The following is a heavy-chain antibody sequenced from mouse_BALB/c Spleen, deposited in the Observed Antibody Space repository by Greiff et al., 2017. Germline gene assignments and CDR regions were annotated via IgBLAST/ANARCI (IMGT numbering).Heavy chain of an antibody. CDR1: GYTFTSYW. CDR3: ARSVITTVVKGAWFAY. J-gene: IGHJ3*01. Sequence: QVQLKQSGAELAKPGASVKMSCKASGYTFTSYWMHWVKQRPGQGLEWIGYINPSTGYTEYNQKFKDKATLTADKSSSTAYMQLSSLTSGDSAVYYCARSVITTVVKGAWFAYWGQGTLVTVSA. CDR2: INPSTGYT. V-gene: IGHV1-7*01. D-gene: IGHD1-1*01.